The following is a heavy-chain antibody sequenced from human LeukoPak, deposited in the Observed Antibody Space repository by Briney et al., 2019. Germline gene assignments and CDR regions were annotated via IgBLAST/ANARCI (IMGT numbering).Heavy chain of an antibody. CDR3: ARVSCSGGSRYSGAIYYYYMDV. Sequence: PGGSLRLSCAASGFTFSDYYMSWIRQAPGKGLEWVSYISSSGSTIYYADSVKGRFTISRDNAKNSLYLQMNSLRAEDTAVYYCARVSCSGGSRYSGAIYYYYMDVWGKGTTVTISS. V-gene: IGHV3-11*01. CDR2: ISSSGSTI. CDR1: GFTFSDYY. D-gene: IGHD2-15*01. J-gene: IGHJ6*03.